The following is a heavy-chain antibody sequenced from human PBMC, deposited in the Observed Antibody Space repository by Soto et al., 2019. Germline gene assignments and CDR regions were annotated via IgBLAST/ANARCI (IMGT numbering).Heavy chain of an antibody. CDR2: ISYDGSNK. CDR3: AKEINWGLSSQASYGKDV. J-gene: IGHJ6*02. CDR1: GFTFSSYG. Sequence: SLRLSCAASGFTFSSYGMHWVRQAPGKGLEWVAVISYDGSNKYYADSVKGRFTISRDNSKNTLYLQMNSLRAEDTAVYYCAKEINWGLSSQASYGKDVWGQGTTITVSS. V-gene: IGHV3-30*18. D-gene: IGHD7-27*01.